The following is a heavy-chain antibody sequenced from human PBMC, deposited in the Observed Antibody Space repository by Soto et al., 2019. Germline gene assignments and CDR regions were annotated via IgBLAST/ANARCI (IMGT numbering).Heavy chain of an antibody. J-gene: IGHJ6*02. Sequence: KTSETLSLTCTVSGGSISSGDYYWSWIRQPPGKGLEWIGYIYYSGSTYYNPSLKSRVTISVDTSKNQFSLKLSSVTAADTAVYYCARDAQGGYCSSTSCYRNYYYGMDVWGQGTTVTVSS. CDR3: ARDAQGGYCSSTSCYRNYYYGMDV. CDR2: IYYSGST. CDR1: GGSISSGDYY. D-gene: IGHD2-2*01. V-gene: IGHV4-30-4*01.